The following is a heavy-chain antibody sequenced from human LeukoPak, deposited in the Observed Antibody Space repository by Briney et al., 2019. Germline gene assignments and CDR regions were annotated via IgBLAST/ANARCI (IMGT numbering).Heavy chain of an antibody. CDR2: ISGSGGYT. Sequence: GGSLRLSCAASGFTFSSYAMSWVRQAPGKWLEWVSAISGSGGYTYYADSVKGRFTISRDNAKNTLYLQLHSLRAEDTAVYYCVRGVRYYGSNSFDYWGQGTLVTVSS. J-gene: IGHJ4*02. D-gene: IGHD2/OR15-2a*01. CDR3: VRGVRYYGSNSFDY. CDR1: GFTFSSYA. V-gene: IGHV3-23*01.